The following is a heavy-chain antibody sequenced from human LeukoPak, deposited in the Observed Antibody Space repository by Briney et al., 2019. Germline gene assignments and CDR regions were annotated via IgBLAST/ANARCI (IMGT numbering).Heavy chain of an antibody. CDR3: AKDRDSSTWSFFDF. J-gene: IGHJ4*02. Sequence: GRSLRLSCVASGFILRNYAMHWVRQAPGKGLEWVAVGSHDGRNKIYGDSVKGRFTISRDNSKNTVYLQMDNLRPEDTAVYYCAKDRDSSTWSFFDFWGQGTLVTVSS. D-gene: IGHD6-13*01. CDR1: GFILRNYA. CDR2: GSHDGRNK. V-gene: IGHV3-30*18.